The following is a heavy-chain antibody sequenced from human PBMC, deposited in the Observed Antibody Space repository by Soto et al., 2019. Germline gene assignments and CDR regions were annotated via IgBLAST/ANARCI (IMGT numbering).Heavy chain of an antibody. CDR2: IYYTGST. CDR3: TRVGGYYGDYPNFDY. CDR1: GSSISPFY. J-gene: IGHJ4*02. V-gene: IGHV4-59*01. D-gene: IGHD4-17*01. Sequence: SETLSLTCTVSGSSISPFYWSWIRQPPGRGLEWIGYIYYTGSTKYNPSLKSRVTLSLGTSRNQLSLKLSSVTAADTAVYFCTRVGGYYGDYPNFDYWGPGTLVTVSS.